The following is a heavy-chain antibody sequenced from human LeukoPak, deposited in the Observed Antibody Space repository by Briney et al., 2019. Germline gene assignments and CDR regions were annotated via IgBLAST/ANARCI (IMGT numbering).Heavy chain of an antibody. Sequence: ASVKVSCKASGYTFTSYDFNWVRQATGQRPEWMGWMSPNSGDTGYAQKFQDRVTMTRNTSISTAYMELSSLRSDDTAVYYCARGPPNWGYDYWGPGTLVTVS. CDR2: MSPNSGDT. CDR1: GYTFTSYD. J-gene: IGHJ4*02. V-gene: IGHV1-8*01. CDR3: ARGPPNWGYDY. D-gene: IGHD7-27*01.